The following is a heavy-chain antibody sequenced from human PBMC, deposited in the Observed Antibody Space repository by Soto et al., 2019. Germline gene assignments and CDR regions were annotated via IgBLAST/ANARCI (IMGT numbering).Heavy chain of an antibody. Sequence: ASVKVSCKASGYTFTSYGISWVRQAPGQGLEWMGWISAYNGNTKYAQKLQGRVAMTTDTSTSTAYMELRSLRSEDTAVYYCARDGGDCSGGSCQDYWGQGTLVTVSS. CDR1: GYTFTSYG. CDR2: ISAYNGNT. V-gene: IGHV1-18*01. CDR3: ARDGGDCSGGSCQDY. D-gene: IGHD2-15*01. J-gene: IGHJ4*02.